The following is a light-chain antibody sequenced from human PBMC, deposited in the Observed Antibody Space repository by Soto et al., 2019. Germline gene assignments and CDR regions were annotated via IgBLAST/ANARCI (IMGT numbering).Light chain of an antibody. V-gene: IGLV2-14*01. CDR1: SSDVGGYNY. CDR2: EVS. Sequence: QSALTQPASVSGSPGQSITISCTGTSSDVGGYNYVSWYQQHPGKAPKLMIYEVSNRPSGVSNRFSGSKSGNTASLTISGLQAEDEADYYCSLYTSSSTQVVFGGGTKLSVL. J-gene: IGLJ2*01. CDR3: SLYTSSSTQVV.